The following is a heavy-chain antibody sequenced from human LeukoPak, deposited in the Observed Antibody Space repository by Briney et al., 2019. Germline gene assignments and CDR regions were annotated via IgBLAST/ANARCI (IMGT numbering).Heavy chain of an antibody. D-gene: IGHD3-3*01. V-gene: IGHV4-34*01. CDR2: INHSGST. CDR3: ARVGGFWSGYYTHY. Sequence: GSLRLSCAASGFTFSSYAMSWIRQPPGKGLEWIGEINHSGSTNYNPSLKSRVTISVDTSKNQFSLKLSSVTAADTAVYYCARVGGFWSGYYTHYWGQGTLVTVSS. CDR1: GFTFSSYA. J-gene: IGHJ4*02.